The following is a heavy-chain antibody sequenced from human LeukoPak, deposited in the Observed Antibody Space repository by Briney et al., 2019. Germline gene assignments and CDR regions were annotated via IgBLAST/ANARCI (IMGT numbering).Heavy chain of an antibody. J-gene: IGHJ4*02. D-gene: IGHD6-6*01. Sequence: GGSLRLSCAASGFTVSSNYMSWVRQAPGKGLEWVSVIYSGGSTYYTDSVKGRFTISRDNSKNTLYLQMNSLRAEDTAVYYCGRGVYHIQINDCGGQGTGVPVSA. CDR2: IYSGGST. CDR1: GFTVSSNY. V-gene: IGHV3-66*01. CDR3: GRGVYHIQINDC.